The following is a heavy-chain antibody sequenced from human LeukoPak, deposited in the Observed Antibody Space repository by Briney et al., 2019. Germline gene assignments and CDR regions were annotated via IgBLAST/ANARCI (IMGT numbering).Heavy chain of an antibody. CDR1: GFTFRSYA. D-gene: IGHD3-22*01. CDR2: ISGSGTST. J-gene: IGHJ4*02. Sequence: GGSLRLSCAASGFTFRSYAMSWVRQAPGKGLEWVLAISGSGTSTYYAVSVKGRFTISRDNSKNTLYLQMNSLRAEDTAVYYCEGTYYYDSSDDYWGQGTLVSVFS. V-gene: IGHV3-23*01. CDR3: EGTYYYDSSDDY.